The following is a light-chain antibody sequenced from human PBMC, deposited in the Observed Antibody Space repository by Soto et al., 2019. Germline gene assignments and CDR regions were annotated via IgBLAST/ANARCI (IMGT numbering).Light chain of an antibody. Sequence: SALTQPASVSESPGQSITIPCTGTSSDIGGYNYVSWYQQYPGKAPKLMIYDVTNRPSGVSNRFSGSKSGNTASLTISGLQAEDEANYYCSSYTSSNSLVVFGGGTKVTVL. J-gene: IGLJ2*01. V-gene: IGLV2-14*01. CDR3: SSYTSSNSLVV. CDR1: SSDIGGYNY. CDR2: DVT.